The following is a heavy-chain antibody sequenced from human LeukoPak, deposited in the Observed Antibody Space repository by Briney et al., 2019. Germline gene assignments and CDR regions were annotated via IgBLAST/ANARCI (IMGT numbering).Heavy chain of an antibody. V-gene: IGHV4-61*01. J-gene: IGHJ4*02. D-gene: IGHD2-2*01. Sequence: SETLSLTCTVSGGSVSSGNYYWSWIRQPPGKGLEWIGYIYYSGSTNYNPSLKSRVTISVDTSKNQFSLKLSSVTAADTAVYYCVIGYCSSTSCYPFNYWGQGTLVTVSS. CDR3: VIGYCSSTSCYPFNY. CDR1: GGSVSSGNYY. CDR2: IYYSGST.